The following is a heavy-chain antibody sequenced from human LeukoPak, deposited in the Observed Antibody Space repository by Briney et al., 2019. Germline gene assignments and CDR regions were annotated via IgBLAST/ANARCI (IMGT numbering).Heavy chain of an antibody. CDR3: ASEGMATTNVNAFDI. J-gene: IGHJ3*02. CDR2: IYPGDPDT. V-gene: IGHV5-51*01. D-gene: IGHD5-24*01. CDR1: GYSFTSYW. Sequence: GESLKISCKGSGYSFTSYWIGWVRQMPGKGLEWMGIIYPGDPDTRYSPSFQGQVTISADKSISTAYLQWSSLKASDTAMYYCASEGMATTNVNAFDIWGQGTMVTVSS.